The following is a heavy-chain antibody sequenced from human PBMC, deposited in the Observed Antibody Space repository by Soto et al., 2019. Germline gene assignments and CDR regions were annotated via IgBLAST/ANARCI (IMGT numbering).Heavy chain of an antibody. Sequence: SETLSLTCTVSGGSISSYYWSWIRQPAGKGLEWIGRIYTSGSTNYNPSLKSRVTMSVDTSKNQFSLKLSSVTAADTAVYYCAREEEGCYYDSSGYGLFDYWGQGTLVTVSS. V-gene: IGHV4-4*07. CDR1: GGSISSYY. CDR2: IYTSGST. D-gene: IGHD3-22*01. CDR3: AREEEGCYYDSSGYGLFDY. J-gene: IGHJ4*02.